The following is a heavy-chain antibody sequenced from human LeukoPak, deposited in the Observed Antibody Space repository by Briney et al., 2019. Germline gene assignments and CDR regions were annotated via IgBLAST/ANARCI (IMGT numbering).Heavy chain of an antibody. V-gene: IGHV4-34*01. Sequence: SETLSLTCAVYGGSFSCYYWSWLRQPPGKGLEWIGEINHSGSTNYNPSLKSRVTISVDTSKNQFSLKLSSVTAADTAVYYCARDHYPYYGMDVWGQGTTVTVSS. D-gene: IGHD3-10*01. CDR1: GGSFSCYY. CDR3: ARDHYPYYGMDV. CDR2: INHSGST. J-gene: IGHJ6*02.